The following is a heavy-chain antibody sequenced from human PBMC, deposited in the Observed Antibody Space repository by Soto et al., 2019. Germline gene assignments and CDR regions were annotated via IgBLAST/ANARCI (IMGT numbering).Heavy chain of an antibody. CDR2: IIPVSGPA. V-gene: IGHV1-69*13. D-gene: IGHD3-10*01. CDR3: ARDLIAMATRGFRVY. J-gene: IGHJ4*02. Sequence: SVKVSCKTAGGTFSSFSISWVRQAPGQGLEWMGGIIPVSGPANYAQKFQGRVTITADESTRTAYMELSSLRSDDTAIYYCARDLIAMATRGFRVYWGQGSLVTVSS. CDR1: GGTFSSFS.